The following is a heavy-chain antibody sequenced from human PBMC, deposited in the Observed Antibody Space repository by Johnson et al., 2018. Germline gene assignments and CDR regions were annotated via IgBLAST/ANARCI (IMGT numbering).Heavy chain of an antibody. Sequence: VQLVESGAEVKKPGESLKISCKDYGHSFTNYWIAWVRQLPEKGLEWMGIIYPGDSDATYNPSFQGQVTISADKSISTAYLHGSSLKASDSAMYYCARPQYSGSFDAFDIWGQGTMVTVSS. CDR1: GHSFTNYW. CDR3: ARPQYSGSFDAFDI. J-gene: IGHJ3*02. CDR2: IYPGDSDA. D-gene: IGHD1-26*01. V-gene: IGHV5-51*01.